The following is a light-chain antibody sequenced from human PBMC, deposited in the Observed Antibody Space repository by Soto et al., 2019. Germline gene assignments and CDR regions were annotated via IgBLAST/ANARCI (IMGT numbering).Light chain of an antibody. V-gene: IGLV2-14*01. CDR1: SSDVGNYNY. CDR3: SSFTSSTTYV. J-gene: IGLJ1*01. CDR2: NVN. Sequence: TQSASVSGSPGQSITISCTGTSSDVGNYNYVSWYQQHPGEVPKLIIFNVNNRPSGVSNRFSGSKSGNTASLTISGLQAEDEADYYCSSFTSSTTYVFGTGTKVTVL.